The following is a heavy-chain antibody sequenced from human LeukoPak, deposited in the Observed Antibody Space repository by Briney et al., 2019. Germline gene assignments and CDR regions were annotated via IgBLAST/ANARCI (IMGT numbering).Heavy chain of an antibody. CDR2: IIPILGIA. Sequence: SVKVSCKASGGTFSSYAISWVRQAPGQGLEWMGRIIPILGIANYAQKFQGRVTITADKSTSTAYMELSSLRSEDTAVYYCARDLVADYYFDYWGQGTLVTVSS. CDR3: ARDLVADYYFDY. J-gene: IGHJ4*02. V-gene: IGHV1-69*04. D-gene: IGHD6-19*01. CDR1: GGTFSSYA.